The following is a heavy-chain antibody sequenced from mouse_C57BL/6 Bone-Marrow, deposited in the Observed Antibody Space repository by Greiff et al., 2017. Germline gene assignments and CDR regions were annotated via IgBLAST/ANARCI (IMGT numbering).Heavy chain of an antibody. CDR3: ARGSYYDYETFDY. CDR2: INPNNGGT. J-gene: IGHJ2*01. V-gene: IGHV1-26*01. Sequence: EVQLQQSGPELVKPGASVKISCKASGYTFTDYYMNWVKQSHGKSLEWIGDINPNNGGTSYNQKFKGKATLTVDKSSSTAYMELRSLTSEDSAVYYCARGSYYDYETFDYGGQGTTLTVSS. D-gene: IGHD2-4*01. CDR1: GYTFTDYY.